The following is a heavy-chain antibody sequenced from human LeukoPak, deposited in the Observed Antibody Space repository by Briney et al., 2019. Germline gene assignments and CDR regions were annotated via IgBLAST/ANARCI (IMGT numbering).Heavy chain of an antibody. CDR3: ARVGYNSAFDI. CDR1: GGSISNYY. J-gene: IGHJ3*02. Sequence: KPSETLSLTCTVSGGSISNYYWTWIRQPAGKGLEWIGRIYTSGSTNYNPSLKSRVTMSLDTSKNQFSLKLSSVTAADTAVYYCARVGYNSAFDIWGQGTMVTVSS. V-gene: IGHV4-4*07. D-gene: IGHD5-24*01. CDR2: IYTSGST.